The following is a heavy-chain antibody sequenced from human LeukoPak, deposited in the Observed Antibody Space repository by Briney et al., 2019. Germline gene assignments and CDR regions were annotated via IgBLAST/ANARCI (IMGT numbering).Heavy chain of an antibody. J-gene: IGHJ4*02. D-gene: IGHD5-12*01. Sequence: PGGSLRLSCSASGFAFSGREMAWVRQAPGKGLEWVSYISSNGKTILHADSMKGRITISRDNAKKSLYLQLGGLRVEDSAFYYCVRASYTGFDLHFDQWGQGTLVTVSS. V-gene: IGHV3-48*03. CDR3: VRASYTGFDLHFDQ. CDR2: ISSNGKTI. CDR1: GFAFSGRE.